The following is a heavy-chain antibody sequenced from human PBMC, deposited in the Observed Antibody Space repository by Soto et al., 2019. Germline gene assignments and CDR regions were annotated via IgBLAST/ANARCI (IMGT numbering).Heavy chain of an antibody. CDR3: AKDRGFIDPFDY. J-gene: IGHJ4*02. V-gene: IGHV3-23*01. Sequence: EVQLLESGGGLVQPGGSLRLSCAASGFAFSSYAMSWVRQAPGKGLEWVSSISSSTSGTYYADAVKVRFTISRDNSNNTLYLQMNSLRAEDTDVYSCAKDRGFIDPFDYWCQGALVTVSS. CDR1: GFAFSSYA. D-gene: IGHD3-16*02. CDR2: ISSSTSGT.